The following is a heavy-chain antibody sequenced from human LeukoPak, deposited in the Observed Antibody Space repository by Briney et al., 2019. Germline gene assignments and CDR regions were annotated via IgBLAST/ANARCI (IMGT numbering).Heavy chain of an antibody. CDR3: AGGYNVQSPIDY. CDR2: IYYSGST. Sequence: SETLSLTCTVSGGSISSSSYYWGWIRQPPGKGLEWIGSIYYSGSTYYNPSLKSRVTISVDTSKNQFSLKLSSVTAADTAVYYCAGGYNVQSPIDYWGQGTLVTVSS. D-gene: IGHD5-24*01. J-gene: IGHJ4*02. CDR1: GGSISSSSYY. V-gene: IGHV4-39*07.